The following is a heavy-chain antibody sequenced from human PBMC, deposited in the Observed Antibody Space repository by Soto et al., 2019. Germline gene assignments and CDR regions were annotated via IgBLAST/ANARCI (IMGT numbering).Heavy chain of an antibody. CDR3: ARAKQWLGPFDY. CDR1: GFTFSDYY. D-gene: IGHD6-19*01. V-gene: IGHV3-11*06. CDR2: ISSSSSYT. J-gene: IGHJ4*02. Sequence: GSLRLSCAASGFTFSDYYMSWIRQAPGKGLEWVSYISSSSSYTNYADSVKGRFTISRDNAKNSLYLQMNSLRAEDTAVYYCARAKQWLGPFDYWGQGTLVTVSS.